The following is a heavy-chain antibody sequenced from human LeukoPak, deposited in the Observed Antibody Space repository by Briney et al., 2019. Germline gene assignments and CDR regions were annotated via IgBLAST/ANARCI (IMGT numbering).Heavy chain of an antibody. D-gene: IGHD3-10*01. V-gene: IGHV3-74*01. CDR3: AKDPPGRVVWGVTPIW. Sequence: PGGSLRLSCAASGFTFSSYWMHWVRQAPGKGLVWVSRINSDGSSTSYADSVKGRFTISRDNAENTLYLQMNSLRAEDTAVYYCAKDPPGRVVWGVTPIWWGQGTLVTVSS. J-gene: IGHJ4*02. CDR1: GFTFSSYW. CDR2: INSDGSST.